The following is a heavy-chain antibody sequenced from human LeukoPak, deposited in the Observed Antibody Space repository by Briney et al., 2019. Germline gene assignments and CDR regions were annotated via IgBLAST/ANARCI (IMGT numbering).Heavy chain of an antibody. J-gene: IGHJ4*02. D-gene: IGHD1-14*01. V-gene: IGHV3-15*01. CDR3: ATPSMTRTYRRDY. CDR2: IKSKTDGGTT. Sequence: GGSLRLSCAAFGFTFSNAWMSWVRQAPGKGLEWVGRIKSKTDGGTTDYAAPVKGRFTISRDDSKNTLYLQMNSLKTEDTAVYYCATPSMTRTYRRDYWGQGTLVTVSS. CDR1: GFTFSNAW.